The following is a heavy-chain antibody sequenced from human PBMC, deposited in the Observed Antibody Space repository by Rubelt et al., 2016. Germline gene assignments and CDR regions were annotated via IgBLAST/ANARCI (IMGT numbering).Heavy chain of an antibody. CDR1: GFTFSSYE. CDR3: ARDWRLVYGY. V-gene: IGHV3-48*03. Sequence: EVQLVESGGGLVQPGGSLRLSCAASGFTFSSYEMNWVRQAQGKGLEWVSYISSSGSTIYNSESGKDLLTISEEKAKNSRYLKMNSLRAEDTAVYFCARDWRLVYGYWGQGTLVTVSS. D-gene: IGHD5/OR15-5a*01. CDR2: ISSSGSTI. J-gene: IGHJ4*02.